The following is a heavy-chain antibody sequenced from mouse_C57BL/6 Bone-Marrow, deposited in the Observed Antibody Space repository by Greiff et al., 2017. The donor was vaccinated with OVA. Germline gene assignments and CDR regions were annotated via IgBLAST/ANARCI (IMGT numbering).Heavy chain of an antibody. CDR1: GYSITSGYY. V-gene: IGHV3-6*01. CDR3: AREDLGLADYGSSYYAMDY. Sequence: EVKLMESGPGLVKPSQSLSLTCSVTGYSITSGYYWNWIRQFPGNKLEWMGYISYDGSNNYNPSLKNRISITRDTSKNQFFLKLNSVTTEDTATYYCAREDLGLADYGSSYYAMDYWGQGTSVTVSS. CDR2: ISYDGSN. J-gene: IGHJ4*01. D-gene: IGHD1-1*01.